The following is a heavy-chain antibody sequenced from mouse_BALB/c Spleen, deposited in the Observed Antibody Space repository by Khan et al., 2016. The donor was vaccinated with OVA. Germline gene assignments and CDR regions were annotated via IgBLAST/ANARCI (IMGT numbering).Heavy chain of an antibody. V-gene: IGHV1S137*01. CDR3: VRGSGHSRFGY. CDR1: GYTFTDFA. CDR2: ISSYYGDA. D-gene: IGHD1-3*01. Sequence: QAQLQQSGAELVRPGVSVKISCKGSGYTFTDFALHWVKQSHAKSLEWIGVISSYYGDATYNQKFKGKATMTVDKSSSTAYMELARLTSEDSAIYYCVRGSGHSRFGYGGQGTLVTVSA. J-gene: IGHJ3*01.